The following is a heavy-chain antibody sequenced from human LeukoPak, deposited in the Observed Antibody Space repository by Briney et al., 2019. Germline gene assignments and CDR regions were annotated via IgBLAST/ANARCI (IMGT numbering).Heavy chain of an antibody. CDR1: GFTFSSYE. J-gene: IGHJ3*02. D-gene: IGHD3-10*01. CDR2: ISSSGSTI. V-gene: IGHV3-48*03. CDR3: ARRFGEGAFDI. Sequence: GGSLRLSCAASGFTFSSYEMNWVRQAPGKGLEWVSYISSSGSTIYYADSVKGRFTISRDNAKNSLYLRMNSLRAEDTAVYYCARRFGEGAFDIWGQGTMVTVSS.